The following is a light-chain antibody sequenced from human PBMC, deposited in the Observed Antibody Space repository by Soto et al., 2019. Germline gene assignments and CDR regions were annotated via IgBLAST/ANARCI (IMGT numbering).Light chain of an antibody. J-gene: IGKJ1*01. CDR2: GAS. CDR3: QQSNNWPPWT. V-gene: IGKV3-15*01. CDR1: QSVSSN. Sequence: EIVMTQSPATLSVSPGERATLCCRSSQSVSSNLAWYQQKPGQAPRLLIYGASTRATGIPARFSGSGSGTEFTLTISSLQSEDFAVYYCQQSNNWPPWTFGQGTKVDIK.